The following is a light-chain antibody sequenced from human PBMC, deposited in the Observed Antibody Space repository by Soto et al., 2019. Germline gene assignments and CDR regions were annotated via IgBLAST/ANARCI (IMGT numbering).Light chain of an antibody. CDR2: NNY. CDR3: ASWDDSLSGVI. Sequence: QSVLTQPPSASGTPGQRVTISCSGSSSNIGSNYVYWYQQLPGTAPKLLMYNNYQRPSGVPDRFSGSKSGTSASLAISGLRSEDEDDYYCASWDDSLSGVIFGGGTKLTVL. CDR1: SSNIGSNY. V-gene: IGLV1-47*02. J-gene: IGLJ2*01.